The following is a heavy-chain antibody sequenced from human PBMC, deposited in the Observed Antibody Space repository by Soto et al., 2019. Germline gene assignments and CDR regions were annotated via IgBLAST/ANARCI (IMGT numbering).Heavy chain of an antibody. CDR3: ARIGRAIAFDY. D-gene: IGHD3-16*01. CDR2: INHSGST. J-gene: IGHJ4*02. CDR1: GGSFSGYY. V-gene: IGHV4-34*01. Sequence: QVQLQQWGAGLLKPSETLSLTCAVYGGSFSGYYWSWIRQPPGKGLEWIGEINHSGSTNYNPSLKSXXTXSXXTSKNQFSLKLSSVTAADTAVYYCARIGRAIAFDYWGQGTLVTVSS.